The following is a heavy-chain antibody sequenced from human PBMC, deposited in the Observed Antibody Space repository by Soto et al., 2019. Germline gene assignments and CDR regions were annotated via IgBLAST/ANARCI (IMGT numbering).Heavy chain of an antibody. Sequence: RRSLTGTFSGGSISSGGYSESWIRQPPGSGVEWMGYIYHSGSTYYNPSLKSRVTISVDRSKNQFSLKLSSVTAADTAVYYCARNTPTMKYYDFWSGPLPHYGMDVWGQGTTVTVSS. V-gene: IGHV4-30-2*01. CDR1: GGSISSGGYS. CDR3: ARNTPTMKYYDFWSGPLPHYGMDV. CDR2: IYHSGST. J-gene: IGHJ6*02. D-gene: IGHD3-3*01.